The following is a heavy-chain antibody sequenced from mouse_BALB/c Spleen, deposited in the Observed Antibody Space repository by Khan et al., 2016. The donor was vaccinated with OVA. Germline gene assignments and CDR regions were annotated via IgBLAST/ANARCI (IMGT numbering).Heavy chain of an antibody. CDR3: ARWDYGGSPDY. V-gene: IGHV9-1*02. Sequence: QIQLVQSGPELKKPGETVKISCEASGYTFRNYGMNWVKQAPGKGLKWMGWINTNTGEPTYADDFKGRFAFSLETSASTAFLQINNLKNEDMATYVCARWDYGGSPDYWGQGTTLTVSS. D-gene: IGHD1-1*01. J-gene: IGHJ2*01. CDR1: GYTFRNYG. CDR2: INTNTGEP.